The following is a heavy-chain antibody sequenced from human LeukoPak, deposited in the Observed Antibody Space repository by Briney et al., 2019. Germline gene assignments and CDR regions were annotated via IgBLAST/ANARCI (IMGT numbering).Heavy chain of an antibody. CDR1: GFTFDYFA. V-gene: IGHV3-48*01. CDR3: ARDGYNWADL. CDR2: ISRISTAI. D-gene: IGHD5-24*01. Sequence: GGSLRLSCAASGFTFDYFAMSWVRQTPGKGLEWIAYISRISTAIQYADSVKGRFTISRHNGENSLFLQMNSLRVEDTALYYCARDGYNWADLWGQGTLVTVSS. J-gene: IGHJ5*02.